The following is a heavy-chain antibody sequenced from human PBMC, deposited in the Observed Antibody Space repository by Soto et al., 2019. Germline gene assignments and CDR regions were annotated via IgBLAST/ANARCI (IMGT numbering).Heavy chain of an antibody. Sequence: VKVSCKSSGYTFTGSYMPWVRHAPGRGLEWMGWINANSGGTNYAQKFQGRVTMTRDTSISTAYMERSRLRSDDTAVYYCARGVTMVRAKRGNWFDPWGQGTLVTSPQ. D-gene: IGHD3-10*01. V-gene: IGHV1-2*02. CDR3: ARGVTMVRAKRGNWFDP. J-gene: IGHJ5*02. CDR1: GYTFTGSY. CDR2: INANSGGT.